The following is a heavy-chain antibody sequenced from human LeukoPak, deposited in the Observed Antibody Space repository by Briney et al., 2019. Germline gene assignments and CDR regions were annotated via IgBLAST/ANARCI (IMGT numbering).Heavy chain of an antibody. V-gene: IGHV4-31*01. CDR1: GGSISSGGYY. CDR3: ARGEYYGSGSYYPGDY. D-gene: IGHD3-10*01. CDR2: IHNCGST. Sequence: SETLSLTCTVSGGSISSGGYYWSWIRQHPGKGLEWIGYIHNCGSTYYNPSLKSPVSISVDTSKSHFSLRLSSVTAADTAVYYCARGEYYGSGSYYPGDYWGQGTLVTVSS. J-gene: IGHJ4*02.